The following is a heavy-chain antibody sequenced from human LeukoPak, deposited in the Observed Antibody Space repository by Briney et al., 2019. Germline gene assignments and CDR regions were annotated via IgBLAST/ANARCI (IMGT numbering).Heavy chain of an antibody. CDR3: AELGITMIGGV. CDR1: GITFSTYW. D-gene: IGHD3-10*02. V-gene: IGHV3-48*04. CDR2: ISSSGSTI. Sequence: PGGSLRLSCEVSGITFSTYWMSWVRQAPGKGLEWVSYISSSGSTIYYADSVKGRFTTSRDNAKNSLYLQMNSLRAEDTAVYYCAELGITMIGGVWGKGTTVTISS. J-gene: IGHJ6*04.